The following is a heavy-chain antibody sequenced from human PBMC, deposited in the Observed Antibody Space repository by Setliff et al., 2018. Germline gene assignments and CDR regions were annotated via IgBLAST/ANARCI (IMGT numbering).Heavy chain of an antibody. CDR2: IYYSGST. CDR3: ARLGSSSGSGGFYYYYYMDV. D-gene: IGHD3-22*01. V-gene: IGHV4-39*01. J-gene: IGHJ6*03. CDR1: GGSISSSSYY. Sequence: SETLSLTCTVSGGSISSSSYYWGWIRQPPGKGLEWIGSIYYSGSTYYNPSLKSRVTISVDTSKNQFSLKLSSVTAADTAVYYCARLGSSSGSGGFYYYYYMDVWGKGTTVTVSS.